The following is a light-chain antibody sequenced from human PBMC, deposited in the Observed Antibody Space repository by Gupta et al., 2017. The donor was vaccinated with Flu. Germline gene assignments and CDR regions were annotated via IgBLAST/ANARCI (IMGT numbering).Light chain of an antibody. V-gene: IGLV6-57*01. J-gene: IGLJ3*02. Sequence: NFMLTQPHSVSEAPGKTVGMSCTRSSGSIASNYVQWYQQRPGSSPTTVIYEDNQRPSGVPDRFSGSIDSSSNSASLIISGLKTEDEADYYCQFFDGSKQVFGGGTKLTVL. CDR1: SGSIASNY. CDR3: QFFDGSKQV. CDR2: EDN.